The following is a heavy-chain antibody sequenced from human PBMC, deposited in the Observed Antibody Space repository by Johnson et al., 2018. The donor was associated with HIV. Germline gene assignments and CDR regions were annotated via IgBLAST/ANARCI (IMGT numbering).Heavy chain of an antibody. J-gene: IGHJ3*02. CDR3: SREGYWCGGSCYHNAFDI. CDR2: IGTAGDT. V-gene: IGHV3-13*01. D-gene: IGHD2-15*01. CDR1: GFTFSSYD. Sequence: MLLVESGGGLVQPGGSLRLSCAASGFTFSSYDMHWVRQATGKGLEWVSAIGTAGDTYYPGSVKGRFTISRENAKNSLYLLMNNLRAGDTAVYYWSREGYWCGGSCYHNAFDIWGQGTMVTVSS.